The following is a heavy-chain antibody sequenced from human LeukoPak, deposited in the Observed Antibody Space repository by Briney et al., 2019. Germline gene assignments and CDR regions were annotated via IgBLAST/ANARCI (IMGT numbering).Heavy chain of an antibody. D-gene: IGHD4-17*01. CDR2: IYYSEST. Sequence: SETLSLTCTVSGGSISSSSYYWGWIRQPPGKGLEWIGSIYYSESTHYNPSLKSRVTISVDTSKNQFSLKLSSVTAAHTAVYYCARLGGDYVFDYWGQGTLVTVSS. CDR3: ARLGGDYVFDY. J-gene: IGHJ4*02. V-gene: IGHV4-39*01. CDR1: GGSISSSSYY.